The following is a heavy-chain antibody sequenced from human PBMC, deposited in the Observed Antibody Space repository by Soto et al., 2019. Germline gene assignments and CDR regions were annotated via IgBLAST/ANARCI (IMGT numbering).Heavy chain of an antibody. D-gene: IGHD3-3*01. V-gene: IGHV1-69*12. J-gene: IGHJ5*02. CDR2: IIPIFGST. CDR1: GGTFSNSA. Sequence: QVQLVQSGAEVRKPGSSVKVSCKASGGTFSNSAITWVRQAPGQGLEWVGGIIPIFGSTNYAQKFQGRVTIPADEPTGTAYMELSSLASEDTAVYYCARDGDLRSDFWSGPLGGGWFDPWGQGTLVTVSS. CDR3: ARDGDLRSDFWSGPLGGGWFDP.